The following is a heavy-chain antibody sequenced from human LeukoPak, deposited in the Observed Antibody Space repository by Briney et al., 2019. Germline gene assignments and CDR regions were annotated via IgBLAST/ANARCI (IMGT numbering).Heavy chain of an antibody. CDR3: TTVGNWNPRSY. CDR2: VTSKTEGGTA. D-gene: IGHD1-20*01. J-gene: IGHJ4*02. V-gene: IGHV3-15*01. Sequence: PGGSLRLSCAATGFTFTKARMSWVRQAPGKGLEWVGRVTSKTEGGTADYSAPVKGRFTISRDDSKNILYLQMSSLETEDTGVYYCTTVGNWNPRSYWGQGTLVTVSS. CDR1: GFTFTKAR.